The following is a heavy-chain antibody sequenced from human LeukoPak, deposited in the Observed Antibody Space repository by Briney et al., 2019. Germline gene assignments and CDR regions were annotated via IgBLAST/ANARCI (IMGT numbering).Heavy chain of an antibody. CDR3: ARVRRDYYYGMDV. CDR1: GYTFTGYY. V-gene: IGHV1-2*02. D-gene: IGHD3-10*01. Sequence: ASVKVSCKASGYTFTGYYMHWVRQAPGLGLEWMGWINPNSGGTNYAQKFQGRVTMTRDTSISTAYMELSRLRSDDTAVYYCARVRRDYYYGMDVWAKGPRSPSP. J-gene: IGHJ6*02. CDR2: INPNSGGT.